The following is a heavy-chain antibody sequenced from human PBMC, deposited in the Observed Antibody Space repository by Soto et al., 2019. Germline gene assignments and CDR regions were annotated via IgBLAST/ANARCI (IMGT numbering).Heavy chain of an antibody. Sequence: GGSLRLSCAASGFTFSSYWMHWVRQAPGKGLVWVSRINSDGSSTSYADSVKGRFTISRDNAKNTLYLQMNSLRAEDTAVYYCAREGGYCSSTSCPRQAFDIWGQGTMVTVSS. CDR1: GFTFSSYW. J-gene: IGHJ3*02. D-gene: IGHD2-2*01. V-gene: IGHV3-74*01. CDR2: INSDGSST. CDR3: AREGGYCSSTSCPRQAFDI.